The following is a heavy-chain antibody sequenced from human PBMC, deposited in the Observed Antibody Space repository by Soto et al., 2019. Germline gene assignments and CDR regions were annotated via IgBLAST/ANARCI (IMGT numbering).Heavy chain of an antibody. J-gene: IGHJ4*02. D-gene: IGHD2-21*02. V-gene: IGHV3-74*01. CDR1: GFTFSSYW. CDR2: INSDGSST. CDR3: ASVQCGGDCLVEY. Sequence: PGWSLRLSCAASGFTFSSYWMHLVRQAPGKGLVWGSRINSDGSSTSYADSVKGRFTISRDNAKNTLYLQMNSLRAEDTAVYYCASVQCGGDCLVEYWGKGTLVTVSS.